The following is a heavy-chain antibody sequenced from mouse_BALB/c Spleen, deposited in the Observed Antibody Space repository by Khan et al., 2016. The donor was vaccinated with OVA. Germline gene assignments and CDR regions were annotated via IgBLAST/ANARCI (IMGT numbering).Heavy chain of an antibody. CDR3: ARGNYYGYYFDY. J-gene: IGHJ2*01. V-gene: IGHV3-2*02. D-gene: IGHD1-1*01. CDR2: ISYSGVT. CDR1: GYSITSGYA. Sequence: VQLKESGPGLVKPSQSLSLTCTVTGYSITSGYAWNWIRQFPGNKLEWMGYISYSGVTSSTPSLKSRISITRATSKNQFFLQLNSVTTEDTATYYCARGNYYGYYFDYWGQGTTLTVSS.